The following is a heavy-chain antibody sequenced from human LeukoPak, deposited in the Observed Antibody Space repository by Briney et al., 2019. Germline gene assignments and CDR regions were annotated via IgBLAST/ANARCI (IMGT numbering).Heavy chain of an antibody. V-gene: IGHV3-21*01. J-gene: IGHJ4*02. D-gene: IGHD3-3*01. Sequence: PGGSLRLSCAASGFTFSSYSMNWVRQAPGKGLEWVSSISSSSSYIYYADSVKGRFTISRDNAKNSLYLQMNSLRAEDTAVYYCARVFWSGYYSPYYFDYWGQGTLVTVSS. CDR2: ISSSSSYI. CDR3: ARVFWSGYYSPYYFDY. CDR1: GFTFSSYS.